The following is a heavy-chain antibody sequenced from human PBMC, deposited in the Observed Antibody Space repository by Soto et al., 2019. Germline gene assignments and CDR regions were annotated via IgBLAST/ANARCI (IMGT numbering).Heavy chain of an antibody. CDR3: VKQQMRDIRAFDY. D-gene: IGHD6-13*01. CDR2: ISGSGGST. Sequence: EVQLLESGGGLVQPGESLRLSCAVSGFTFSNYAMSWVRQVPGKGLEWVSTISGSGGSTYYADSVKGRFTISRDNSKNTLYLQMNGLSAEDTAVYYWVKQQMRDIRAFDYWGQGTLVTVSS. CDR1: GFTFSNYA. V-gene: IGHV3-23*01. J-gene: IGHJ4*02.